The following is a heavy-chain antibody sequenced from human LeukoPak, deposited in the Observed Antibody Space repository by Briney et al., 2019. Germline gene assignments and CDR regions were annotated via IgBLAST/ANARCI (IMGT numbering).Heavy chain of an antibody. CDR3: ARRGLLGYCSGASCYDAFDI. Sequence: GESLKISCKGSGXRFINFWIGWVRQMPGKGLEWTGIIHPGDSDTRYSPSFEGQVTISVDKSISTAYLQWSSLKASDTAMYYCARRGLLGYCSGASCYDAFDIWGQGIMVTVSS. CDR2: IHPGDSDT. J-gene: IGHJ3*02. D-gene: IGHD2-15*01. V-gene: IGHV5-51*01. CDR1: GXRFINFW.